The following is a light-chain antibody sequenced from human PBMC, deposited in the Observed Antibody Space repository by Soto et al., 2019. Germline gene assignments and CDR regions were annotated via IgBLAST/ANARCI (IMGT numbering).Light chain of an antibody. J-gene: IGKJ1*01. V-gene: IGKV2-30*01. CDR1: QGLVYSDGSVF. CDR3: MQGTHWPWT. CDR2: WVS. Sequence: DVVMTQSPLSLPVTLGQPASISCRSSQGLVYSDGSVFLNWFHQRPGQSPRRLIYWVSNRDAGVPDSFSASGSGTDFTLNISRVEAEDVGVYYCMQGTHWPWTFGQGTKVEIK.